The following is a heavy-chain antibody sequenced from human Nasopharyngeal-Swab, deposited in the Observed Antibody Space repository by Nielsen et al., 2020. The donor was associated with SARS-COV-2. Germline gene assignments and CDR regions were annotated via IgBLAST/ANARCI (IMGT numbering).Heavy chain of an antibody. V-gene: IGHV4-4*02. D-gene: IGHD6-19*01. Sequence: WIRQPPGKGLEWIGEIYHSGSTNYNPSLKSRVTISVDKPKNQFSLKLSSVTAADTAVYYCARCSGWDRRNDYWGQGTLVTVSS. J-gene: IGHJ4*02. CDR2: IYHSGST. CDR3: ARCSGWDRRNDY.